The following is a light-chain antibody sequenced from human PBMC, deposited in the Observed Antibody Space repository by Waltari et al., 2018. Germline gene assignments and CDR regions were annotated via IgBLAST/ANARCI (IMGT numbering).Light chain of an antibody. CDR2: GAS. J-gene: IGKJ4*01. V-gene: IGKV3-20*01. CDR1: ESVSTY. CDR3: QRYSSSPLT. Sequence: LTQSPATLSLSPGERATLSCRASESVSTYLAWYQQKPGQAPRLLIYGASSRATGIPDRFSGSGSGTEFTLTIRSLEPEDFAVYYCQRYSSSPLTFGGGTKVEIK.